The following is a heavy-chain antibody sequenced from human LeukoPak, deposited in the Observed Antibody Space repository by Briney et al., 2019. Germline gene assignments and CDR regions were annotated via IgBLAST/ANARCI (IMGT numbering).Heavy chain of an antibody. V-gene: IGHV3-9*01. D-gene: IGHD6-6*01. CDR1: GFTFDDHA. Sequence: GGSLRLSCAASGFTFDDHAMHWVRQAPGKDLEWVSGISWNSGSIGYADSVKGRFTISRDNAKNSLYLQMNSLRAEDTALYYCAKASISSIAAPYFDYWGQGTLVTVSS. CDR2: ISWNSGSI. CDR3: AKASISSIAAPYFDY. J-gene: IGHJ4*02.